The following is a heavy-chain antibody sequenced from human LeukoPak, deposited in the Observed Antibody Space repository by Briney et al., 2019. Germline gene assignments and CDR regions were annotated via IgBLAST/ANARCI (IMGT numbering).Heavy chain of an antibody. V-gene: IGHV3-30*18. CDR3: AKSMTLQWRGFFDL. J-gene: IGHJ2*01. D-gene: IGHD6-19*01. Sequence: GGSLRLSCVASGFTFYSYGMHWVRQAPGKGLEWVAVISHDGSNIHYGDSVKGRFTISRDNSKNTLYLQKNSLRADDTAIYYCAKSMTLQWRGFFDLWGRGTHVTVSS. CDR1: GFTFYSYG. CDR2: ISHDGSNI.